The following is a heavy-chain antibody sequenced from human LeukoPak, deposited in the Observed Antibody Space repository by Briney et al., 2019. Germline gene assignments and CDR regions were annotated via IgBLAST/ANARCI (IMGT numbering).Heavy chain of an antibody. CDR3: ASALTVTSRRHSPSFGY. CDR1: GYTFTSYG. J-gene: IGHJ4*02. D-gene: IGHD4-11*01. CDR2: ISAYNGNT. Sequence: ASVKVSCKASGYTFTSYGISWVRQAPGQGLEWMGWISAYNGNTNYAQKLQGRVTMTTDTSISTAYMELSSLRSEDTAVYYCASALTVTSRRHSPSFGYWGQGTLVTVSS. V-gene: IGHV1-18*01.